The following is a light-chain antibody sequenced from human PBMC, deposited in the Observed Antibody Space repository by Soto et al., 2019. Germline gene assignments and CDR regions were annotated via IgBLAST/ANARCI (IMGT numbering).Light chain of an antibody. J-gene: IGKJ4*01. Sequence: DVQMTQSPSTLSASVGDRVTITCRASQGVSDWLAWYQQKPGKAPKLLIYKASTLESGVPSRFSASGSGTELTLTISSLQPDDFATYYCQQYNGYPLTFGGGTKVEMK. V-gene: IGKV1-5*03. CDR3: QQYNGYPLT. CDR1: QGVSDW. CDR2: KAS.